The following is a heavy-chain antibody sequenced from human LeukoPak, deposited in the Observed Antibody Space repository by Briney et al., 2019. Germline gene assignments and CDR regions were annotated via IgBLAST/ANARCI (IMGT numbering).Heavy chain of an antibody. CDR3: AKEAVRKFDFDY. J-gene: IGHJ4*02. V-gene: IGHV3-23*01. D-gene: IGHD1-14*01. Sequence: GGSLRLSCAASGFILSNYAMSWVRQAPGKGLEWVSSISAGGSGSYYADSVKGRFTISRDNSKNTLYLQMNSLRAEDTAVYYCAKEAVRKFDFDYWGQGTLVTVSS. CDR2: ISAGGSGS. CDR1: GFILSNYA.